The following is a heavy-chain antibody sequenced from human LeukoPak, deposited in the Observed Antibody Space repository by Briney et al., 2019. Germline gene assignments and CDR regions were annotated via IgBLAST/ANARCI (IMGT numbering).Heavy chain of an antibody. CDR3: XRDLMSGDSFELHWFXP. Sequence: SVKVSCKASGGTFSSYAISWVRQAPGQGLEWMGGIIPIFGTANYAQKFQGRVTITTDESTSTAYMGLSSLRSEDTAVYYCXRDLMSGDSFELHWFXPXXQGTXVTVS. CDR2: IIPIFGTA. J-gene: IGHJ5*02. D-gene: IGHD2-21*01. V-gene: IGHV1-69*05. CDR1: GGTFSSYA.